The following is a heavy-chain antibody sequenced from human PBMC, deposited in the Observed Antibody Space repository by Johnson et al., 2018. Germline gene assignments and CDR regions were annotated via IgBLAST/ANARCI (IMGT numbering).Heavy chain of an antibody. CDR1: GFTFGDYA. V-gene: IGHV3-49*05. J-gene: IGHJ3*02. CDR3: TRCPSSGWYVDAFDI. CDR2: IRSKAYGGTT. Sequence: QLVESGGGLVKPGRSLRLSCTASGFTFGDYAMSWFRQAPGKGLEWVGFIRSKAYGGTTEYAASVKGRFTISRDDSKSIAYLQMNSLKTEDTAVYYCTRCPSSGWYVDAFDIWGQGTMVTVSS. D-gene: IGHD6-19*01.